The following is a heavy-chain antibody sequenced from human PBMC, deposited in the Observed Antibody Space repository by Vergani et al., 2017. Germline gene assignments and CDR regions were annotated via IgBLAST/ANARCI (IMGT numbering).Heavy chain of an antibody. CDR2: MNTYSGNT. CDR1: GYTFTNYD. Sequence: QVQLVQSGAEVKKPGASMKVSCKASGYTFTNYDINWVRQATGQGLEWMGWMNTYSGNTAYAQKFQDRVTMTRNTSISTGYMELRSLRSEDTVVSYCARGHMVRGVYRWFDPWGQGTLVTVSS. V-gene: IGHV1-8*01. CDR3: ARGHMVRGVYRWFDP. J-gene: IGHJ5*02. D-gene: IGHD3-10*01.